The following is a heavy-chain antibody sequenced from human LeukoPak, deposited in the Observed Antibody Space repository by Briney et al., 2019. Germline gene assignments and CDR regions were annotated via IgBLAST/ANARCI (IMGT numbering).Heavy chain of an antibody. V-gene: IGHV4-38-2*02. CDR3: ARDYYGSGSYYKY. CDR1: GYSISSGYH. Sequence: SETLSLTCTVSGYSISSGYHWGWIRQPPGKGLEWIGSIYHSGSTYYNPSLKSRVTISVDTSKNQFSLKLSSVTAADTAVYYCARDYYGSGSYYKYWGQGTLVTVSS. D-gene: IGHD3-10*01. CDR2: IYHSGST. J-gene: IGHJ4*02.